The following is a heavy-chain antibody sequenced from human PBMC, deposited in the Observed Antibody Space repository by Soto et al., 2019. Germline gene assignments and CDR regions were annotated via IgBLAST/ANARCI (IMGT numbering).Heavy chain of an antibody. Sequence: VQLVQSGAEVKKPGESLKISCKGSGYFFSNYWIGWVRQMPGKGLEWMGAVQPLDSDTRDSPSLQGQVTISADNSISTAYLQLSILRASDTAMYYCVRLVSGYAWGLYYMDVWGKGTTVTVSS. CDR2: VQPLDSDT. J-gene: IGHJ6*03. D-gene: IGHD5-12*01. CDR1: GYFFSNYW. CDR3: VRLVSGYAWGLYYMDV. V-gene: IGHV5-51*03.